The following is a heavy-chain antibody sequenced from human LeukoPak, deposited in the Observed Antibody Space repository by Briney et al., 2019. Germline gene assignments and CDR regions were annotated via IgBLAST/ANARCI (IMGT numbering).Heavy chain of an antibody. CDR3: ARGTGELDY. CDR2: INTNTGNP. V-gene: IGHV7-4-1*02. J-gene: IGHJ4*02. D-gene: IGHD3/OR15-3a*01. Sequence: ASVKVSCKTSGYIFAHNGISWVRQAPGQGLEWMGWINTNTGNPTYAQGFTGRFVFSLDTSVSTAYLQISALKAEDTAVYYCARGTGELDYWGQGTLVTVSS. CDR1: GYIFAHNG.